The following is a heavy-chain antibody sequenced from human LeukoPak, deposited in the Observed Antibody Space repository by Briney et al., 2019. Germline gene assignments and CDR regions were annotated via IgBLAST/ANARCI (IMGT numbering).Heavy chain of an antibody. Sequence: TGGSLRLSCAASGFTFSSYAMSWVRQAPGKGLEWVSAISGSGGSTYYADSVKGRFTISRDNSKNTLYLQMNSLRAEDTAVYYCAGLYYYASGSYYNSRDYYGMDVWGQGTTVTVSS. V-gene: IGHV3-23*01. CDR2: ISGSGGST. CDR1: GFTFSSYA. CDR3: AGLYYYASGSYYNSRDYYGMDV. D-gene: IGHD3-10*01. J-gene: IGHJ6*02.